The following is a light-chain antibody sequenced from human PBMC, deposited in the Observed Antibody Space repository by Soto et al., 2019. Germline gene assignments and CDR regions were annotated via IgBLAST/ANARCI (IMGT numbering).Light chain of an antibody. V-gene: IGKV3-15*01. J-gene: IGKJ1*01. CDR2: GAS. Sequence: EIVMTQSPATLSVSPGERATLSCRASQSVSSDLAWYHQKPGQAPRLLIYGASTRATGIPARFSGSGSGTEFTLTINSLQSEDFAVYYCQQYNNWPRTVGQGTKVDIK. CDR1: QSVSSD. CDR3: QQYNNWPRT.